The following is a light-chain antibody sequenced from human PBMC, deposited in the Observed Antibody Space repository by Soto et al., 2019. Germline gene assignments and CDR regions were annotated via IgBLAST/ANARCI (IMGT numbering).Light chain of an antibody. CDR2: GAS. CDR1: QSVSSSY. Sequence: EIVLTQSPGTLSLSPGERATLSCRASQSVSSSYLAWYQQKPVQAPRLLIYGASSRATGIPDRFSGSGSGTYFTLTISRLEAEDFAVYYCQQYGSSPPLTFGGGTKVESK. CDR3: QQYGSSPPLT. J-gene: IGKJ4*01. V-gene: IGKV3-20*01.